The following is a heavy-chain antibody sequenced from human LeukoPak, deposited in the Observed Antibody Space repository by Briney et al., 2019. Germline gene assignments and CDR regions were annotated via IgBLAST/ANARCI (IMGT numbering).Heavy chain of an antibody. J-gene: IGHJ4*02. Sequence: GGSLRLSCAASGFTFSSYAMSWVRQAPGKGLEWVSAISGSGGSTYYADSVKGRFTISRDNSKNTLYLQMNSLRAEDTAVYYCAKGSYDFWSGYQDYRGQGTLVTVSS. D-gene: IGHD3-3*01. CDR1: GFTFSSYA. CDR3: AKGSYDFWSGYQDY. CDR2: ISGSGGST. V-gene: IGHV3-23*01.